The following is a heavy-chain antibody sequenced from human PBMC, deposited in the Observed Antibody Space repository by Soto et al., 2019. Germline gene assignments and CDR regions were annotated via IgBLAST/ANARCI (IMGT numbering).Heavy chain of an antibody. CDR2: ITGGGDDT. Sequence: EVQLLDSGGGFVQPGGSLRLSCEASGFTFSGYAMRWVRQAPGRRLEWISAITGGGDDTYYADYVKGRVTISRDNSKNTLYLKMSSLRAEDTALYYCVKGSSASRPYYFDYWGQGTLVTVSS. V-gene: IGHV3-23*01. CDR3: VKGSSASRPYYFDY. J-gene: IGHJ4*02. D-gene: IGHD3-22*01. CDR1: GFTFSGYA.